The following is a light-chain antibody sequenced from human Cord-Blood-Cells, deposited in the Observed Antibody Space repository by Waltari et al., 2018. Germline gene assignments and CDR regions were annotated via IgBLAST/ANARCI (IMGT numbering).Light chain of an antibody. CDR2: DAS. J-gene: IGKJ5*01. V-gene: IGKV1D-13*01. CDR1: QGISSA. Sequence: ALQLTQSTSSLSASVGDRVTITCRASQGISSALAWYQQKPGKAPKLLIYDASSLESGVPSRFSGSGSGTDFTLTISSLQPEDFATYYCQQFNNYPITFGQGTRLEIK. CDR3: QQFNNYPIT.